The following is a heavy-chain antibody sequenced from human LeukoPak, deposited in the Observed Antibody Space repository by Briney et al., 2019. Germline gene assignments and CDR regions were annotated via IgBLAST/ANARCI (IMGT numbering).Heavy chain of an antibody. Sequence: GSVKVSCKASGYTFTSYGISWVRQAPGQGLEWMGWISAYNGNTNYAQELQGRVTMTTETSTSTAYMELRSLRSDDTAVYYCARRVVGATDLFDYWGQGTLVTVSS. J-gene: IGHJ4*02. CDR3: ARRVVGATDLFDY. V-gene: IGHV1-18*01. D-gene: IGHD1-26*01. CDR2: ISAYNGNT. CDR1: GYTFTSYG.